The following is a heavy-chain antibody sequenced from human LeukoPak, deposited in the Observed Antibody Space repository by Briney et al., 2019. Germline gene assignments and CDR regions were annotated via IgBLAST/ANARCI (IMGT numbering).Heavy chain of an antibody. J-gene: IGHJ3*02. CDR3: AREIYYDALTGFPLGAFDI. CDR1: GDSFRKYA. CDR2: IIPQFGSA. Sequence: ASVKVSCKTSGDSFRKYAISWVRQAPGQGLERLGGIIPQFGSANYAQNFQGRVTITADDSTTTAYMELSSLKSEDTAVYYCAREIYYDALTGFPLGAFDIWGQGTIVTVSS. D-gene: IGHD3-9*01. V-gene: IGHV1-69*13.